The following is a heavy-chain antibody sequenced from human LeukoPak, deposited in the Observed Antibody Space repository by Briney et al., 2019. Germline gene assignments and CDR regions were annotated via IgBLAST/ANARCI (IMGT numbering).Heavy chain of an antibody. V-gene: IGHV3-66*01. Sequence: QPGGSLRLSCAASGFTVGSNYMSWVRQAPGKGLEWVSVIYSGGSTYYADSVKGRFTISRDNSKNTLYLQMNSLRDEDTAVYYCARDMAVTTLDYWGQGTLVTVSS. J-gene: IGHJ4*02. D-gene: IGHD4-17*01. CDR3: ARDMAVTTLDY. CDR2: IYSGGST. CDR1: GFTVGSNY.